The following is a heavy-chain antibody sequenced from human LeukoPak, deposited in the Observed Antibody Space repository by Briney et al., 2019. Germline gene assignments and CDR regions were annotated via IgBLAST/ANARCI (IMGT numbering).Heavy chain of an antibody. CDR2: IIDTGST. CDR1: GESFSGYY. Sequence: SETLSLTCAVYGESFSGYYWTWIRQPPGKGLEWIGEIIDTGSTKYDSSLKSRVTISVDTSKNEFSLNLTSVTAADTAVYYCARGLASGYPPIPFDYWGQGTLVTVSS. D-gene: IGHD3-3*01. J-gene: IGHJ4*02. CDR3: ARGLASGYPPIPFDY. V-gene: IGHV4-34*12.